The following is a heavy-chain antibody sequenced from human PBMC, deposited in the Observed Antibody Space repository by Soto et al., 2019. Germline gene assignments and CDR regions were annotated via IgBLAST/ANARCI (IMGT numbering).Heavy chain of an antibody. CDR1: RFTFSNAW. CDR3: TTDLAPSHPAYYYYYMDV. CDR2: IKSKTDGGTT. Sequence: GGSLRLSCAASRFTFSNAWMSWVRQAPGKGLEWVGRIKSKTDGGTTDYAAPVKGRFTISRDDSKNTLYLQMNSLKTEDTAVYYCTTDLAPSHPAYYYYYMDVWGKGTTVTVSS. V-gene: IGHV3-15*01. J-gene: IGHJ6*03.